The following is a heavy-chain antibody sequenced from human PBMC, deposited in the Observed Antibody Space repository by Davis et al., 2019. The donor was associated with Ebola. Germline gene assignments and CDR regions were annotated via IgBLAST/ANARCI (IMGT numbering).Heavy chain of an antibody. J-gene: IGHJ3*02. Sequence: PGGSLRLSCTVSGFTFSNNWMNWVRQVPGKGLVWVSSINRDGTTTTYADSVKGRFTISRDNAKNTLYLQMNSLRAEDTAVYYCARGSCSGGSCYVSILLAFDIWGQGTMVTVSS. V-gene: IGHV3-74*01. CDR3: ARGSCSGGSCYVSILLAFDI. CDR2: INRDGTTT. CDR1: GFTFSNNW. D-gene: IGHD2-15*01.